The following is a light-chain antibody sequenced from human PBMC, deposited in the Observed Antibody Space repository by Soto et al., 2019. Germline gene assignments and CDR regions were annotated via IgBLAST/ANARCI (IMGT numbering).Light chain of an antibody. V-gene: IGLV8-61*01. Sequence: QAVVTQEPSFSVSPGGTVILTCGLTSGSVSTSYYPSWYQQSPGLAPRTLIYNTTTRSSGVPDRFSGSILGNNAALTIPGAQSGDESDYLCALYVGSGTVVFGGGTKVTVL. CDR1: SGSVSTSYY. CDR3: ALYVGSGTVV. CDR2: NTT. J-gene: IGLJ2*01.